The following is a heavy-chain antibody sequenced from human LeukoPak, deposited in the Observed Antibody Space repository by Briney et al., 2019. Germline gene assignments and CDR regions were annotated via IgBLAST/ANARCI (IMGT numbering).Heavy chain of an antibody. CDR2: ISSSSSYI. J-gene: IGHJ4*02. Sequence: GGSLRLSCAASGFTFSSYSMNWVRQAPGKGLEWVSSISSSSSYIYYADSVKGRFTISRDNAKNSLYLQMNSLRAEDTAVYYCARDSIESSSWDRGGRNFDYWGQGTLVTVSS. CDR1: GFTFSSYS. D-gene: IGHD6-13*01. CDR3: ARDSIESSSWDRGGRNFDY. V-gene: IGHV3-21*01.